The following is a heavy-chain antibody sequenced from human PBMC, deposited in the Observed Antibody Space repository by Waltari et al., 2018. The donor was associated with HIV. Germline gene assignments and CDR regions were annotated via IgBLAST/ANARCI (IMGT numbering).Heavy chain of an antibody. Sequence: QIALKESGPALVRPTQTLTLTCSFSGFSLTTVGVGVAWIRQPPGEALDWLAVIYWQDENRYSPSLATRLNISKDASKTEVVLTLANTDPPDTATYFCAHTLGRGAVYFDHWGQGIPVTISS. V-gene: IGHV2-5*01. CDR1: GFSLTTVGVG. J-gene: IGHJ4*02. CDR2: IYWQDEN. D-gene: IGHD3-16*01. CDR3: AHTLGRGAVYFDH.